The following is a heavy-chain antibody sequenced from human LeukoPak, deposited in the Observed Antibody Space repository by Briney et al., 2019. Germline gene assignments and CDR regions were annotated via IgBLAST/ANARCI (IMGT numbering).Heavy chain of an antibody. J-gene: IGHJ4*02. CDR2: FSGSGGNT. D-gene: IGHD6-6*01. V-gene: IGHV3-23*01. CDR3: AKGLAARGGSSFDY. Sequence: GGSLRLSCAASGFTFSNYAMSWVRQAPGKGLEWVSAFSGSGGNTYYADSVKGRFTISRGSSKNTLYLQMNSLRAEDTAVYYCAKGLAARGGSSFDYWGQGTLVTVSS. CDR1: GFTFSNYA.